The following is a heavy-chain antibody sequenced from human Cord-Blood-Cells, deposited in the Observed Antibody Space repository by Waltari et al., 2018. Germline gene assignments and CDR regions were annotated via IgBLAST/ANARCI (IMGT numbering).Heavy chain of an antibody. Sequence: QVQLVGSGGGVVQPGRSLRLSCAASGFSFSSYAMHWVRQAPGKGLEWVAVISYDGSNKYYADSVKGRFTISRDNSKNTLYLQMNSLRAEDTAVYYCAREGGGEYFDYWGQGTLVTVSS. V-gene: IGHV3-30-3*01. CDR2: ISYDGSNK. CDR3: AREGGGEYFDY. J-gene: IGHJ4*02. CDR1: GFSFSSYA. D-gene: IGHD3-16*01.